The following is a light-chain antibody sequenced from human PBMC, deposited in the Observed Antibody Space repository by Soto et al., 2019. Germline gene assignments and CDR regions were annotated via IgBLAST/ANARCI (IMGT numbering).Light chain of an antibody. J-gene: IGKJ2*01. CDR3: QQYGSSHPAYT. Sequence: EIVLTQSPGTLSLSPGERATLSCRASQSVSSSYLAWYQQKPGQAPRLLIYGASSRATGIPDRFSGSGSGTDFTLTISRLEPEDFAVYYCQQYGSSHPAYTFGQGTKLEIK. CDR1: QSVSSSY. V-gene: IGKV3-20*01. CDR2: GAS.